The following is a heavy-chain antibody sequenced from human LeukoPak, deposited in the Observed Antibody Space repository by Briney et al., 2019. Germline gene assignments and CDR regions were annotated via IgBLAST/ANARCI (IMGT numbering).Heavy chain of an antibody. CDR3: ARDCAPGHSSGYYG. V-gene: IGHV3-33*08. D-gene: IGHD3-22*01. Sequence: PGRSLRLSCAASGFTFTHYAMHWVRQTPGKGLEWVAVIFYDGTIQYYSDSVRGRLIVSRDNPKNTLYLQMNSLRAEDTAVYYCARDCAPGHSSGYYGWGQGTLVTVSS. J-gene: IGHJ4*02. CDR1: GFTFTHYA. CDR2: IFYDGTIQ.